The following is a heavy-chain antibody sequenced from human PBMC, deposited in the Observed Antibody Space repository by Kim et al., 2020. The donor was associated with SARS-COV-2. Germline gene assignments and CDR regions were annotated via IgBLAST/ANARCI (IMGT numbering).Heavy chain of an antibody. CDR3: AIQEGGYYYGMDV. V-gene: IGHV5-10-1*01. J-gene: IGHJ6*02. CDR2: IDPSDSYT. CDR1: GYSFTSYW. D-gene: IGHD1-1*01. Sequence: GESLKISCKGSGYSFTSYWISWVRQMPGKGLEWMGRIDPSDSYTNYSPSFQGHVTISADNSISTAYLQWSSLKASDTAMYYCAIQEGGYYYGMDVWGQGTTVTVSS.